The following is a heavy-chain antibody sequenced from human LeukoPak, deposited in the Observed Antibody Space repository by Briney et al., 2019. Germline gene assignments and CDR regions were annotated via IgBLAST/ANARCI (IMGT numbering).Heavy chain of an antibody. Sequence: PSETLSLTCTVSGGSISSYYWSWIRQPPGKGLECIGYIYTSGSTNYNPSLKSRVTISVDTSKNQFSLKLSPVTAADTAVYYCASTLAVAGTIWFDPWGQGTLVTVSS. J-gene: IGHJ5*02. CDR2: IYTSGST. CDR1: GGSISSYY. D-gene: IGHD6-19*01. CDR3: ASTLAVAGTIWFDP. V-gene: IGHV4-4*09.